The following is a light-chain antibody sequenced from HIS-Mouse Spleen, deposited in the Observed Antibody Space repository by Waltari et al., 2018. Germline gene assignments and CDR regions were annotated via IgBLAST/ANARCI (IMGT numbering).Light chain of an antibody. CDR1: QSVSSSD. Sequence: EIVLTQSPGTLSLSPGERATLSGRASQSVSSSDLAWYQQKPGQAPRLLIYGACSRATGIPDRFSGSGSGTDFTLTISRLEPEDFAVYYCQQYGSSPYTFGQGTKLEIK. V-gene: IGKV3-20*01. CDR2: GAC. CDR3: QQYGSSPYT. J-gene: IGKJ2*01.